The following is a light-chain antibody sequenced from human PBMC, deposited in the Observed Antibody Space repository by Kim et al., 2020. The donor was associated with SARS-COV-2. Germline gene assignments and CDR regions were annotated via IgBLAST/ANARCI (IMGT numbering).Light chain of an antibody. CDR2: DTN. J-gene: IGLJ3*02. CDR1: SSNIGNNY. CDR3: GTWDSSLSAVV. Sequence: QSVLTQPPSVSAAPGQKVSIPCSGGSSNIGNNYVYWYQQFPGTAPKLLIYDTNKRPSGIPDRFSGSKSGTSATLGITGLQTEDEADYYCGTWDSSLSAVVFGGGTQLTVL. V-gene: IGLV1-51*01.